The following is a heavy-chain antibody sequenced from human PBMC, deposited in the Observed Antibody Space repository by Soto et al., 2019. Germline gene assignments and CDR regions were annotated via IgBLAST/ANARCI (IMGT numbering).Heavy chain of an antibody. CDR2: INPRSAAT. J-gene: IGHJ6*02. CDR3: ARIKWGLDYYNGMDV. V-gene: IGHV1-2*02. Sequence: RASVKVSCKASGYSVSDYFIQWVRQAPGQGLEWVAWINPRSAATNYAKKFQGRVSLTWDTSFSTAYMELTRLRPDDTAVYYCARIKWGLDYYNGMDVWGQGTTVTVSS. CDR1: GYSVSDYF. D-gene: IGHD1-26*01.